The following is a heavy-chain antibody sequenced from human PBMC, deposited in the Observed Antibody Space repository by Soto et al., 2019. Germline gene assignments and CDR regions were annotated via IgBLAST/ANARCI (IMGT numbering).Heavy chain of an antibody. CDR3: ARMFHCSGGTCPFDY. CDR1: GFSLSTSGMR. CDR2: IDWDDDK. J-gene: IGHJ4*02. D-gene: IGHD2-15*01. Sequence: SGPTLVNPTQTLTLTCTCSGFSLSTSGMRVSWIRQAPGKALEWLARIDWDDDKFYNTSLKTRLTISKDSSKNQVVLTLTNMGPVDTATYYCARMFHCSGGTCPFDYWGQGALVTVYS. V-gene: IGHV2-70*04.